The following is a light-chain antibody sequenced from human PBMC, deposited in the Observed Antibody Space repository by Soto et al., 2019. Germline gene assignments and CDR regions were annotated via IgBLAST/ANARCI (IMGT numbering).Light chain of an antibody. V-gene: IGKV3-11*01. CDR1: HSVTTH. J-gene: IGKJ5*01. Sequence: EIVLTQSPDTLSLSPGARATLSCWASHSVTTHLAWFQQRPGQTPRLLIYDASTRAPGIPARFSGRGSGADFTLTISSLEPEDFAVYYCQQRSNWPTFGQGTRLEIK. CDR2: DAS. CDR3: QQRSNWPT.